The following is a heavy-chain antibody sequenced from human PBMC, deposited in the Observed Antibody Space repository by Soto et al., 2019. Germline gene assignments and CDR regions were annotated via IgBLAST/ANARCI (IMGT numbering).Heavy chain of an antibody. D-gene: IGHD5-12*01. J-gene: IGHJ4*02. CDR3: ARTPSGYDYFVDY. V-gene: IGHV1-69*02. Sequence: QVQLVQSGAEVKKPGSSVKVSCKASGGTFSSYTISWVRQAPGQGLEWMGRIIPILGIANYAQKFQGRVTXTXDXXTSTAYMELSSLRSEDTAVYYCARTPSGYDYFVDYWGQGTLVTVSS. CDR1: GGTFSSYT. CDR2: IIPILGIA.